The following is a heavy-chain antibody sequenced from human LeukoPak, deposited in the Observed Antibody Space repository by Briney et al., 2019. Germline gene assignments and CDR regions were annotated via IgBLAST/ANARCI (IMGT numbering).Heavy chain of an antibody. CDR1: GYTFTTYG. D-gene: IGHD2-2*01. V-gene: IGHV1-18*04. CDR2: IGPYNINT. CDR3: ARTRDCSKTNCYVMDP. J-gene: IGHJ5*02. Sequence: GASVKVSCTAFGYTFTTYGINWVRQASGQGLEWMGWIGPYNINTHYAQKVQGRATMTTDTSTSTAYMELRSLRSDDTAVYYCARTRDCSKTNCYVMDPWGQGTLVTVSS.